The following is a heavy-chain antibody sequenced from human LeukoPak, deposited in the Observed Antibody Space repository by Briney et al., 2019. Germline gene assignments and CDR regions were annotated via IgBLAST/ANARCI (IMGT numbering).Heavy chain of an antibody. CDR3: ARDDIVVAPAAIYSYGMDV. D-gene: IGHD2-2*01. CDR2: IKEDGSQK. V-gene: IGHV3-7*01. CDR1: GFTFSNYW. J-gene: IGHJ6*02. Sequence: GGSLRLSCVVSGFTFSNYWMAWVRQAPGEGLEWVGYIKEDGSQKYYLDSVEGRFTISRDNAKNSMYLQMNRLRAEDTAVYYCARDDIVVAPAAIYSYGMDVWGQGTTVTVSS.